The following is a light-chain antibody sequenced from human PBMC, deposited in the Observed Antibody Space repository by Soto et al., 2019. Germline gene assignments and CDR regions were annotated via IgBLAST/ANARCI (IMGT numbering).Light chain of an antibody. CDR2: DAS. V-gene: IGKV3-11*01. CDR3: QQRSKWPLT. CDR1: QSISSY. J-gene: IGKJ4*01. Sequence: EIVLTQSPATLSLSPGARATLSCRASQSISSYLAWYQQKPGQPPRLLIYDASNRATGIPARLSGSGSGTDFTLTISSLEPEDCAGYYCQQRSKWPLTFGGGTKVEIK.